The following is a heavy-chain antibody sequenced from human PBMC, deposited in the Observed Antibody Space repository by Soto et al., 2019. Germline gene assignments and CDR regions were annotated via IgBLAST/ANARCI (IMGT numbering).Heavy chain of an antibody. V-gene: IGHV2-26*01. D-gene: IGHD6-6*01. CDR3: ARGLATLPVFAFDI. CDR1: GFSLSNARMG. CDR2: IYWSGDE. Sequence: SGPTLVNPTETLTLTCTVSGFSLSNARMGVSWVRQPPGKALEWLAHIYWSGDEHYRPSLKSRLSIFKDTSKNHVVLTMTDMDPADTGTYYCARGLATLPVFAFDIWGRGTMVTVSS. J-gene: IGHJ3*02.